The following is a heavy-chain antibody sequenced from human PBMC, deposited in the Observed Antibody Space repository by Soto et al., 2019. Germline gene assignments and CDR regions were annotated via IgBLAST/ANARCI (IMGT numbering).Heavy chain of an antibody. CDR3: ARNDWNAPIDY. V-gene: IGHV4-59*01. CDR2: IYYSGST. J-gene: IGHJ4*02. Sequence: QVQLQESGPGLVKPSETLSLTCTVSGGSISSDYWSWIRQPPGKGLEWIGYIYYSGSTNYNPSLKSRVTISVDTSKNQFSLKLSSVTAADTAVYYCARNDWNAPIDYWGQGTLVTVSS. D-gene: IGHD1-1*01. CDR1: GGSISSDY.